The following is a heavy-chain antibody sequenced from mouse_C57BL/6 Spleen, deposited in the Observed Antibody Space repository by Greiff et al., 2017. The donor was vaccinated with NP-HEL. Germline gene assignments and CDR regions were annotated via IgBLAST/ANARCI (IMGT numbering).Heavy chain of an antibody. V-gene: IGHV1-54*01. CDR1: GYAFTNYL. D-gene: IGHD2-12*01. Sequence: QVQLKQSGAELVRPGTSVKVSCKASGYAFTNYLIEWVKQRPGQGLEWIGVINPGSGGTNYNEKFKGKATLTADKSSSTAYMQLSSLTSEDSAVYFCATRSYSPFDYWGQGTTLTVSS. J-gene: IGHJ2*01. CDR3: ATRSYSPFDY. CDR2: INPGSGGT.